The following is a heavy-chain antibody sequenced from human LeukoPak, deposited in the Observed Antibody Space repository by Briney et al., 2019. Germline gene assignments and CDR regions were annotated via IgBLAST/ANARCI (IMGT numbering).Heavy chain of an antibody. D-gene: IGHD1-7*01. V-gene: IGHV4-59*01. J-gene: IGHJ6*02. CDR1: GGSISSYY. CDR2: IYYSGST. CDR3: ARDHWTYGSSMDV. Sequence: SETLSLTCAVSGGSISSYYLSWIRQPPGKGLEWVVYIYYSGSTYYNPSLKSRVTLAVDTSKNESSLTLSSVTAADTAAYYCARDHWTYGSSMDVWGHGTTVTVSS.